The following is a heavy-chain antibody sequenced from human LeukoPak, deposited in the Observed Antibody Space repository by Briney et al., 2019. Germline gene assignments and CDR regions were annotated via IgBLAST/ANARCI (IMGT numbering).Heavy chain of an antibody. CDR1: GGSFSGYY. V-gene: IGHV4-59*08. CDR3: ARHLGYDSSGYYPYYYYYGMDV. D-gene: IGHD3-22*01. Sequence: SETLSLTCAVYGGSFSGYYWSWIRQPPGKGLEWIGCIYYSGSTNYNPSLKSRVTISVDTSKNQFSLKLSSVTAADTAVYYCARHLGYDSSGYYPYYYYYGMDVWGQGTTVTVSS. J-gene: IGHJ6*02. CDR2: IYYSGST.